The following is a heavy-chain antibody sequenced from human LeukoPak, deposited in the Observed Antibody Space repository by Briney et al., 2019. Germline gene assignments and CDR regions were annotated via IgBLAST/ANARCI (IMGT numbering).Heavy chain of an antibody. D-gene: IGHD3-3*01. CDR1: GFTFSSHE. J-gene: IGHJ4*02. Sequence: PGGSLRLSCAASGFTFSSHEMNWVRQAPGKGLEWVSYISSSGSTIYYADSVKGRFTISRDNAKNSLYLQMNSLRAEDTAVYYCARYGFWSGYYIDYWGQGTLVTVSS. CDR2: ISSSGSTI. V-gene: IGHV3-48*03. CDR3: ARYGFWSGYYIDY.